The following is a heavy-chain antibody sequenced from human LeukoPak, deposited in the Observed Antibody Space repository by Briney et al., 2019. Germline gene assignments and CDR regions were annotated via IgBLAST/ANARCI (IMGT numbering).Heavy chain of an antibody. V-gene: IGHV1-69*05. D-gene: IGHD6-13*01. CDR2: IIPIFGTA. CDR3: ARGGGAAADYSYYYMDV. CDR1: GGTFSSYA. J-gene: IGHJ6*03. Sequence: SVKVSCKASGGTFSSYAISWVRQAPGQGLEWMGRIIPIFGTANYAQKFQGRVTITTDESTSTAYMELSSLRSEGTAVYYCARGGGAAADYSYYYMDVWGKGTTVTVSS.